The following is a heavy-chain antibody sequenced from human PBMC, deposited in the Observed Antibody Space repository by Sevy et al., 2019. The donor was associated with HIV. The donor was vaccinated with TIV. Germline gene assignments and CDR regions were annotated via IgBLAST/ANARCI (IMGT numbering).Heavy chain of an antibody. CDR2: IRYDGSNK. Sequence: GGSLRLSCAASGFTFSSYGMHWVRQAPGKGLEWVAFIRYDGSNKYYADSVKGRFTISRDNSKNTLYLQMNSLRAEDTAVYYCAKDPYYYDGRERGIDYWGQGTLVTVSS. D-gene: IGHD3-22*01. CDR1: GFTFSSYG. CDR3: AKDPYYYDGRERGIDY. J-gene: IGHJ4*02. V-gene: IGHV3-30*02.